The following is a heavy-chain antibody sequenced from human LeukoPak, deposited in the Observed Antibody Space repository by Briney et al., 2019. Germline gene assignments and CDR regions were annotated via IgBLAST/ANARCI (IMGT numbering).Heavy chain of an antibody. V-gene: IGHV4-38-2*01. D-gene: IGHD2-21*01. CDR2: IYHSGST. CDR1: GYSISSGYY. Sequence: SETPSLTCAVSGYSISSGYYWGWIRQPPGKGLEWIGRIYHSGSTYYNPSLKSRVTISVDTSKNQFSLKLSSVTAADTAVYYGARHSYYYYYYMDVWGKGTTVTVSS. CDR3: ARHSYYYYYYMDV. J-gene: IGHJ6*03.